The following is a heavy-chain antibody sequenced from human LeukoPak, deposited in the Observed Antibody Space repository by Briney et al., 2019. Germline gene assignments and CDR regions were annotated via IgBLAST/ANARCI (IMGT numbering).Heavy chain of an antibody. CDR3: ASYSSGFPYYFDY. V-gene: IGHV3-7*01. CDR1: GFTFSSFG. CDR2: IKQDGSEK. D-gene: IGHD3-22*01. J-gene: IGHJ4*02. Sequence: QPGGTLRLSCAASGFTFSSFGMSWVRQAPGKGLEWVANIKQDGSEKFYVDSVKGRFTISRDNAKNSLYLQMNSLRAEDTAVYYCASYSSGFPYYFDYWGQGTLVTVSS.